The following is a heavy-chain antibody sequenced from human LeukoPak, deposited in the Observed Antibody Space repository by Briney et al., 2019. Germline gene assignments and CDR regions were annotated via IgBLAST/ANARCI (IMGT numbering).Heavy chain of an antibody. V-gene: IGHV3-7*01. CDR1: GFTFNKFW. CDR2: INQDGSEK. D-gene: IGHD2-2*01. CDR3: ARDGPPAGLYFDY. J-gene: IGHJ4*02. Sequence: GGSLRLPCAASGFTFNKFWMNWVRQAPGKGLEWVASINQDGSEKYYVESVKGRFTISRDNAENSLYLQMNSLRAEDTAVYYCARDGPPAGLYFDYWGQGILVTVSS.